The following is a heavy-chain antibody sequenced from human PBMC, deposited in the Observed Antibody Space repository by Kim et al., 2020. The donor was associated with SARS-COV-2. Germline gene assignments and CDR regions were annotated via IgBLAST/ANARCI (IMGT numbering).Heavy chain of an antibody. CDR1: GGSISSSSYY. Sequence: SETLSLTCTVSGGSISSSSYYWGWIRQPPGKGLEWIGSIYYSGSTYYNPSLKSRVTISVDTSKNQFSLKLSSVTAADTAVYYCARPVASGYPSGFHWFDPWGQGTLVTVSS. D-gene: IGHD5-12*01. CDR2: IYYSGST. V-gene: IGHV4-39*01. CDR3: ARPVASGYPSGFHWFDP. J-gene: IGHJ5*02.